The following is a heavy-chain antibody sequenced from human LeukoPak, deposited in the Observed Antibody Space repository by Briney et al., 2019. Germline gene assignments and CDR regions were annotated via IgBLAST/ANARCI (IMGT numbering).Heavy chain of an antibody. Sequence: GASVKVSCKASGYTFTSYYMHWVRQAPGQGLEWMGIINHSGGSTSYAQKFQGRVTMTRDTSTSTVYMELSSLRSEDTAVYYCARAESIAVAGTKYSAFDIWGQGTMVTVSS. V-gene: IGHV1-46*01. CDR3: ARAESIAVAGTKYSAFDI. D-gene: IGHD6-19*01. CDR1: GYTFTSYY. CDR2: INHSGGST. J-gene: IGHJ3*02.